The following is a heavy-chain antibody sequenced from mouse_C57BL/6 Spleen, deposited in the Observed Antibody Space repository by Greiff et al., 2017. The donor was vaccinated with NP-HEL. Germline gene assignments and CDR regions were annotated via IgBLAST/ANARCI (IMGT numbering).Heavy chain of an antibody. CDR3: ARGGTAQATPSFDY. J-gene: IGHJ2*01. CDR1: GYTFTSYW. V-gene: IGHV1-69*01. Sequence: VQLQQPGAELVMPGASVKLSCKASGYTFTSYWMHWVKQRPGQGLEWIGEIDPSDSYTNYNQKFKGKSTLTVDKSSSTAYMQLSSLTSEDSAVYYCARGGTAQATPSFDYWGQGTTLTVSS. D-gene: IGHD3-2*02. CDR2: IDPSDSYT.